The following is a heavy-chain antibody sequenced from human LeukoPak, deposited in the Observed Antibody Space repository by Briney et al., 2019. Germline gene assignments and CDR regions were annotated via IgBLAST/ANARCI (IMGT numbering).Heavy chain of an antibody. Sequence: GASVKVSCKASGYTFTSYAMNWVRQAPRQGLEWMGWINTNTGNPTYAQGFTGRFVFSLDTSVSTAYLQISSLKAEDTAVYYCARVVGCGGDCYSGISDYWGQGTLVTASS. CDR2: INTNTGNP. D-gene: IGHD2-21*02. CDR3: ARVVGCGGDCYSGISDY. CDR1: GYTFTSYA. J-gene: IGHJ4*02. V-gene: IGHV7-4-1*02.